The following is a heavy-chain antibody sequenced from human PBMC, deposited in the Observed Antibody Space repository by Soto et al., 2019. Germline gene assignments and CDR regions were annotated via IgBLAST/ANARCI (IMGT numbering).Heavy chain of an antibody. CDR2: IYHSGST. J-gene: IGHJ4*02. D-gene: IGHD4-17*01. V-gene: IGHV4-30-2*01. CDR3: ARSMTTVTTNDY. CDR1: GCSISSGGYS. Sequence: PSETLSLTCALSGCSISSGGYSWSWIRQPPGKGLEWIGYIYHSGSTYYNPSLKSRVTISVDRSKNQFSLKLSSVTAADTAVYYCARSMTTVTTNDYWGQGSLVTVSS.